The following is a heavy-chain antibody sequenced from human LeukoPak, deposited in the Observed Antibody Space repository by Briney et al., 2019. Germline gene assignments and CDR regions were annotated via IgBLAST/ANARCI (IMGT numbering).Heavy chain of an antibody. V-gene: IGHV3-33*06. D-gene: IGHD6-19*01. CDR3: AKSPQWLVPSWFDP. J-gene: IGHJ5*02. CDR1: GFTFSSYG. Sequence: PGGSLRLSCAASGFTFSSYGMHWVRQAPGKGLEWVAVIWYDGSNKYYADSVKGRFTISRDNSKNTLYLQMNSLRAEDTAIYYCAKSPQWLVPSWFDPWGQGTLVTVSS. CDR2: IWYDGSNK.